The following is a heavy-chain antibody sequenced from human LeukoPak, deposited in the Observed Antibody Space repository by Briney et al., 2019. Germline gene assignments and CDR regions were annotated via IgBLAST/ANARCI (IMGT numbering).Heavy chain of an antibody. Sequence: GGSLRLSCAASGFTLSSYWMHWVRQAPGKGLVWVSRINTDGSSTSYADSVKGRFTISRDNAKNTLYLQMNSLRAEDTAVYYCARGPISGSYALGYWGQGPLVTVSS. V-gene: IGHV3-74*01. CDR1: GFTLSSYW. J-gene: IGHJ4*02. CDR2: INTDGSST. CDR3: ARGPISGSYALGY. D-gene: IGHD1-26*01.